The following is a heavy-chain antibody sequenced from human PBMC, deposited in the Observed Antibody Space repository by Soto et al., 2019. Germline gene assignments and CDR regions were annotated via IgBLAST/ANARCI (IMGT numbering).Heavy chain of an antibody. J-gene: IGHJ5*02. V-gene: IGHV4-34*01. D-gene: IGHD2-2*01. CDR3: ARAPYCSSTSCYARRNWFDP. Sequence: QVQLQQWGAGLLKPSETLSLTCAVYGGSFSGYYWSWIRQPPGKGLEWIGEINHSGSTNYNPSLKSRGPLSVGTAKNQFPLKLSSVTAADTAVYYCARAPYCSSTSCYARRNWFDPWGQGTLVTVSS. CDR1: GGSFSGYY. CDR2: INHSGST.